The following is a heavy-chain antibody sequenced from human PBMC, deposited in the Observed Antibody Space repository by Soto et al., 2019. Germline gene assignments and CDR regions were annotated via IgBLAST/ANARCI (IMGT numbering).Heavy chain of an antibody. J-gene: IGHJ4*02. CDR2: INTDGTYT. V-gene: IGHV3-74*01. D-gene: IGHD1-20*01. CDR3: AGFGYDWNGWD. CDR1: GLSFRNYW. Sequence: EMQLVESGGGVVQPGGSLRLSCVASGLSFRNYWVHWVRQAPGKGLEWVSRINTDGTYTSNADPVKGRFTISRDNAKNTLYLQINSLRVEDTAVYFCAGFGYDWNGWDWGPGTLVTVSS.